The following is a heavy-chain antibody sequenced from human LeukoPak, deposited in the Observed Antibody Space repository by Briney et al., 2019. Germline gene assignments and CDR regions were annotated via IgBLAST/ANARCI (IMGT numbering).Heavy chain of an antibody. J-gene: IGHJ5*02. CDR2: ISYDGSNK. CDR3: ARYYNSSFDNWFDP. CDR1: GFTSSSYA. Sequence: GGSLRLSCAASGFTSSSYAMHWVRQAPGKGLEWVAVISYDGSNKYYADSVKGRFTISRDNSKNTLYLQMNSLRAEDTAVYYCARYYNSSFDNWFDPWGQGTLVTVSS. V-gene: IGHV3-30-3*01. D-gene: IGHD6-13*01.